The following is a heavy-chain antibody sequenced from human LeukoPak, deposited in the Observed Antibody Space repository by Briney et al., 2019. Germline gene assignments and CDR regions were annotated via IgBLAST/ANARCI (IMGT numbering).Heavy chain of an antibody. CDR3: ARFGAGKLYHDSGGYFPFDY. V-gene: IGHV4-31*03. D-gene: IGHD3-10*01. J-gene: IGHJ4*02. CDR2: ISDSGST. Sequence: SETLSLTCTVSGGSISSGGYSWSWIRQHPGKGLEWFGYISDSGSTYYNPSLKSRLTISVDTSQYQFSLKLSSVTAADTAVYYCARFGAGKLYHDSGGYFPFDYWGQGTLITVSS. CDR1: GGSISSGGYS.